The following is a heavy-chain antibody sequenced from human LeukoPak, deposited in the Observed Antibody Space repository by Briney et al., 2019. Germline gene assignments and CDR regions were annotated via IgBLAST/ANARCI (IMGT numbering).Heavy chain of an antibody. J-gene: IGHJ6*04. V-gene: IGHV3-21*01. CDR1: GFTFSSYS. CDR2: ISSSSSYI. Sequence: PGGSLRLSCAASGFTFSSYSMNWVRQAPGKGLEWVSSISSSSSYIYYADSVKGRFTISRDNAKNSLYLQMNSLRAEDTAVYYCATEGTYYYGMDVWGKGTTVTVSP. CDR3: ATEGTYYYGMDV. D-gene: IGHD3-10*01.